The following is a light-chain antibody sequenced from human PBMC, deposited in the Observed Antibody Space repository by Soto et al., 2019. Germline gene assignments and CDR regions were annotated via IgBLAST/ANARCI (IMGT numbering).Light chain of an antibody. V-gene: IGKV3-11*01. Sequence: EIVLTQSPATLSLSPGERATLSCRASPSVSSDLAWYQQKPGQAPRLLIYDASNRATGIPARFSGSGSGTDLTLTISSLEPEDFAVYYCQQRSNWPWTFGQGTKVEIK. J-gene: IGKJ1*01. CDR2: DAS. CDR3: QQRSNWPWT. CDR1: PSVSSD.